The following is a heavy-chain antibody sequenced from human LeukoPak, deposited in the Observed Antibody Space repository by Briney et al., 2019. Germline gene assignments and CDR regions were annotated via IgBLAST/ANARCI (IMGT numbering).Heavy chain of an antibody. CDR3: ARDYHGHFEY. J-gene: IGHJ4*02. V-gene: IGHV3-7*05. CDR1: RFTFSTYW. D-gene: IGHD2-2*01. Sequence: PGGSLRLSCAASRFTFSTYWMSWVRQAPGKGLEWVGNTKQDGNEKYYVDSVKGRFTISRDNAKNSLYLQMNSLRVEDTAVYYCARDYHGHFEYWGQGTLVTVSS. CDR2: TKQDGNEK.